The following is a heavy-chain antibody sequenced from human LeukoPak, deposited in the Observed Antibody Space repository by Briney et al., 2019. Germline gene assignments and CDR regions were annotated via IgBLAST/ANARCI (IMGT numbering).Heavy chain of an antibody. CDR1: GFTIFSY. D-gene: IGHD5-24*01. Sequence: GGSLRLSCAASGFTIFSYMNWVRQAPGKGLEWVSVFYVGGATYYADSVKGRFTISRDNSENTLYLQMKSLRAEDTAVYYCARGDGYNFFDYWGQGTLVTVSS. V-gene: IGHV3-53*01. J-gene: IGHJ4*02. CDR2: FYVGGAT. CDR3: ARGDGYNFFDY.